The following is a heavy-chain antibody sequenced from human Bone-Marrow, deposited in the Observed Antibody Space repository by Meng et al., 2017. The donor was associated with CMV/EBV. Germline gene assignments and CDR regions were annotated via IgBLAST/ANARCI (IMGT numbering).Heavy chain of an antibody. CDR1: GGTLSSYA. CDR3: ASHTVYDFWSGSYYYYGMDF. D-gene: IGHD3-3*01. V-gene: IGHV1-69*10. CDR2: IIPILGIA. J-gene: IGHJ6*02. Sequence: SVKVSCKASGGTLSSYAISWVRQAPGQGLEWMGGIIPILGIANYAQKFQGRVTITADKSTSTAYMELSSVRSEDTAVYYCASHTVYDFWSGSYYYYGMDFWGQGTTVTGSS.